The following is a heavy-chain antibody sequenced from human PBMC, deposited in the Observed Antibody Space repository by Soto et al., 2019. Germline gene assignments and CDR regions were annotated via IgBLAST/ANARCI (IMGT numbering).Heavy chain of an antibody. CDR2: IWDDGNNK. V-gene: IGHV3-33*01. D-gene: IGHD6-19*01. Sequence: QVQLVESGGGVVQPGRSLRLSCAASGFTFSNYGMHWVRQAPGKGLEWVAVIWDDGNNKYYADSVKGRFTISGDNSKNTLYLQMNSLRVEDTAVYYCARDVLGDSSGCSDYWGQGTLVTVSS. CDR3: ARDVLGDSSGCSDY. J-gene: IGHJ4*02. CDR1: GFTFSNYG.